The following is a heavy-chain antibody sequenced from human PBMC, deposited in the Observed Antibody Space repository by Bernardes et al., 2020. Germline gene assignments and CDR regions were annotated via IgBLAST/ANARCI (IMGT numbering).Heavy chain of an antibody. CDR2: ISGSGGST. Sequence: GGSLRLSCAASGFTFSSYAMSWVRQAPGKGLEWVPAISGSGGSTYYADSVKGRFTISRDNSKNTLYLQMNSLRAEDTAVYYCATFITMIVVVPWGQGTMVTVSS. D-gene: IGHD3-22*01. J-gene: IGHJ3*01. CDR1: GFTFSSYA. CDR3: ATFITMIVVVP. V-gene: IGHV3-23*01.